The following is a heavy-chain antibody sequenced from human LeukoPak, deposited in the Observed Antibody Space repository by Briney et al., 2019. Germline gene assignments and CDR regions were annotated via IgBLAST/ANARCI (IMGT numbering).Heavy chain of an antibody. Sequence: SETLSLTCTVSGGSISSTSYCWGWIRQPPGKGLEWIGNIYYSGSTYYNPSLKSRVTISVDTSKNKFSLKLSSMTAADTAVYYCARLPLRQWLARFDPWGQGTLVTVSS. D-gene: IGHD6-19*01. CDR1: GGSISSTSYC. CDR3: ARLPLRQWLARFDP. CDR2: IYYSGST. V-gene: IGHV4-39*01. J-gene: IGHJ5*02.